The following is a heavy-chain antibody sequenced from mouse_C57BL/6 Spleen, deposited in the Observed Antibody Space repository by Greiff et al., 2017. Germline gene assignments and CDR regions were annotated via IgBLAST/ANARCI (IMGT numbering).Heavy chain of an antibody. D-gene: IGHD1-1*01. CDR3: VGTTVVVDD. CDR1: GYTFTSYW. Sequence: QVQLKQPGAELVRPGTSVKLSCKASGYTFTSYWMHWVKQRPGQGLEWIGVIDPSDSYTNYNQKFKGKATLTVDTSSSTAYMQLSSLTSEDSAVYYCVGTTVVVDDWGQGTTLTVSS. CDR2: IDPSDSYT. V-gene: IGHV1-59*01. J-gene: IGHJ2*01.